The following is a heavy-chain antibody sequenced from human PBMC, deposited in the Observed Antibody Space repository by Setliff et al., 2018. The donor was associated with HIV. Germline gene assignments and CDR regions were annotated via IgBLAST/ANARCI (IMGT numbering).Heavy chain of an antibody. CDR2: IRYDESDK. V-gene: IGHV3-30*02. D-gene: IGHD6-13*01. CDR1: GFIFSSHG. Sequence: GGSLRLSCAASGFIFSSHGMHWVRQAPGKGLEWVAFIRYDESDKQYADSVKGRFTISRDNSKNTLYMQMNSLRTEDTAVYYCAKNLYSSRWSPLDYWGQGTLVTVSS. J-gene: IGHJ4*02. CDR3: AKNLYSSRWSPLDY.